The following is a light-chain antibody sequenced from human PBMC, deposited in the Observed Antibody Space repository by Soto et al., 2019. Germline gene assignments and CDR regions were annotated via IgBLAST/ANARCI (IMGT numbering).Light chain of an antibody. Sequence: EVVMTQSPATLSVSPGERATLSCRASQSVSINLAWYRQKPGQAPRLLIFGASTRATGIPARFSGSGSGTEFTLTISSLQSEDFAVYYCHQYNNWPPWTFGQGTNVEIK. CDR1: QSVSIN. CDR3: HQYNNWPPWT. V-gene: IGKV3-15*01. CDR2: GAS. J-gene: IGKJ1*01.